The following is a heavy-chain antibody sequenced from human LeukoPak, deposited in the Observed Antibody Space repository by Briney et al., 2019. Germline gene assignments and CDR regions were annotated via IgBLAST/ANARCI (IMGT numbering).Heavy chain of an antibody. J-gene: IGHJ3*02. CDR2: ISSSGTYV. CDR3: ARASSKQLAGYLPDGFDI. Sequence: GGSLRLSRAASGFTFSSYSMSWVRQAPGKGLEWVSSISSSGTYVYYADSVKGRFTISRDNAKNSLSLQMNSLRADDAAVYYCARASSKQLAGYLPDGFDIWGQGTMVTVSS. D-gene: IGHD3-9*01. V-gene: IGHV3-21*01. CDR1: GFTFSSYS.